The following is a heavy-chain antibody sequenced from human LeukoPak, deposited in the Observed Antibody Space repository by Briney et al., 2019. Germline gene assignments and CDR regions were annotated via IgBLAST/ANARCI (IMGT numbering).Heavy chain of an antibody. CDR3: ARARAHLKYYYDSSGYYYFDY. Sequence: SETLSLTCTVSGGSISSSSYYWGWIRQPPGKGLEWIGSIYCSGSTYYNPSLKSRVTISVDTSKNQFSLKLSSVTAADTAVYYCARARAHLKYYYDSSGYYYFDYWGQGTLVTVSS. J-gene: IGHJ4*02. CDR2: IYCSGST. V-gene: IGHV4-39*01. D-gene: IGHD3-22*01. CDR1: GGSISSSSYY.